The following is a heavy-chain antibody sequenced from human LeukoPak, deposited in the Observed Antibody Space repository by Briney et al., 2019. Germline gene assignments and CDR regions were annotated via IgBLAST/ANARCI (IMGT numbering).Heavy chain of an antibody. Sequence: GGSLRLSCAASGFTFSSYTMNWVRQAPGKGLEWVSSISSTSSYIYYADSVKGRFTISRDNAKNSLYLQVNSLRAEDTAVYYCARDGGERSCSSTRCYKDRFDPWGQGTMVTVSS. J-gene: IGHJ5*02. CDR2: ISSTSSYI. CDR3: ARDGGERSCSSTRCYKDRFDP. D-gene: IGHD2-2*02. V-gene: IGHV3-21*01. CDR1: GFTFSSYT.